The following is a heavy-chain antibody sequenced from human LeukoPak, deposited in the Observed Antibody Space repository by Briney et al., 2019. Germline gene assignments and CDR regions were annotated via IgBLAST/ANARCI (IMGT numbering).Heavy chain of an antibody. CDR1: GGSISSSHK. CDR3: ARLDYGGNSYYFDF. D-gene: IGHD4-23*01. Sequence: SETLSLTCAVSGGSISSSHKWSWVRQPPGQGLEWMGEIYHSGSTNYNPSLKSRITLSIDKSKNQFSLKLNSVTAADTAVYYCARLDYGGNSYYFDFWGQGTLVTVSS. J-gene: IGHJ4*02. CDR2: IYHSGST. V-gene: IGHV4-4*02.